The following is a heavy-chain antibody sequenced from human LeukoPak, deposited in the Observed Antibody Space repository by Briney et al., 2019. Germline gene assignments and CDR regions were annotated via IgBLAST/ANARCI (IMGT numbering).Heavy chain of an antibody. CDR2: INPNSGGT. V-gene: IGHV1-2*02. CDR3: ASLVVVVAATPIDY. J-gene: IGHJ4*02. CDR1: GYTFTGYY. Sequence: ASVKVSCKASGYTFTGYYMHWVRQAPGQGLEWMGWINPNSGGTNYAQKFQGRVTMTRDTSISTAYMELSRLRSDDTAVYYCASLVVVVAATPIDYWGQGTLVTVSS. D-gene: IGHD2-15*01.